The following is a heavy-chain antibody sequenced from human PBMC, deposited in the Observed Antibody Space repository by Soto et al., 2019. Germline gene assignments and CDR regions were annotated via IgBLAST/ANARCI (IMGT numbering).Heavy chain of an antibody. Sequence: ASVKVSCKASGYTFSTYGISCVRQAPGQGLEWMGWISTYNGNTNYALKLQGRVTMTTDTSTSTAYMELRSLRSDDTAVYYCARDGYSRPDYWGQGTLVTVSS. D-gene: IGHD2-15*01. V-gene: IGHV1-18*04. CDR3: ARDGYSRPDY. CDR1: GYTFSTYG. J-gene: IGHJ4*02. CDR2: ISTYNGNT.